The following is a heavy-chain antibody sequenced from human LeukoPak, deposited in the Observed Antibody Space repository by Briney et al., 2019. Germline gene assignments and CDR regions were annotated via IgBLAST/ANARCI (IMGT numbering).Heavy chain of an antibody. CDR2: ISGSGDNT. D-gene: IGHD3-22*01. Sequence: GALRLSCAASGFTFSSYAMSWVRQAPGKGLEWVSGISGSGDNTYYADSVKGRFTISRDNSKNTLYVQVNSLGTEDTAAYYCAKGSYYDSSGSFYFDYWGQGTLVTVSS. V-gene: IGHV3-23*01. CDR1: GFTFSSYA. J-gene: IGHJ4*02. CDR3: AKGSYYDSSGSFYFDY.